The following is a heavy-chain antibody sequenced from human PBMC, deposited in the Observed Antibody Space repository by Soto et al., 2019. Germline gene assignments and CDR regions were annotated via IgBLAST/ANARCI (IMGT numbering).Heavy chain of an antibody. D-gene: IGHD5-12*01. Sequence: SGGSLRLSCAASGFIISSYAMQWVRQAPGKGLEWVAIISYDGSNKYYEDSVKGRFTISRDNSKNTLYLQMNSLRAEDTAVYYCARSESMVATTDYWGQGTVVTVYS. CDR3: ARSESMVATTDY. CDR2: ISYDGSNK. CDR1: GFIISSYA. V-gene: IGHV3-30-3*01. J-gene: IGHJ4*02.